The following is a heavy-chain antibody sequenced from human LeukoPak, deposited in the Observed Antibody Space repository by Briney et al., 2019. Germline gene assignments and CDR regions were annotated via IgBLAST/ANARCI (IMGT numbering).Heavy chain of an antibody. V-gene: IGHV4-30-2*01. D-gene: IGHD5-24*01. J-gene: IGHJ3*02. CDR1: GGSISSGGYY. CDR2: IYHSGST. Sequence: TPSETLSLTCTVSGGSISSGGYYWSWIRQPPGKGLEWIGYIYHSGSTYYNPSLKSRVTISVDRSKNQFSLKLSSVTAADTAVYYCARAKVEMATIWDAFDIWGQGTMVTVSS. CDR3: ARAKVEMATIWDAFDI.